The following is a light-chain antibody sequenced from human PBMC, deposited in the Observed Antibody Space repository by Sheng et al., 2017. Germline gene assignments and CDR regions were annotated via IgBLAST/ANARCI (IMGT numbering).Light chain of an antibody. J-gene: IGLJ2*01. Sequence: NFMLTQPPSVSESPGKTVTISCTRSSGSIGNNYVQWYQRRPGGFPTIVIYEDKQRPAGVPDRFSGSIDRSSNSASLIISDLQTEDEGDYYCQSYETTIRFGGGTKLTVL. CDR1: SGSIGNNY. CDR3: QSYETTIR. V-gene: IGLV6-57*01. CDR2: EDK.